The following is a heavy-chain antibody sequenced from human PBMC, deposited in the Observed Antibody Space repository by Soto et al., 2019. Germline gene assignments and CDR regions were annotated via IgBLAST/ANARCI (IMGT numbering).Heavy chain of an antibody. J-gene: IGHJ3*02. V-gene: IGHV3-33*01. CDR3: AREDVVAGKMVAAFDI. D-gene: IGHD6-19*01. CDR1: GFTFSSYG. CDR2: IWYDGSNK. Sequence: GGSLRLSCAASGFTFSSYGMHWVRQAPGKGLEWVAVIWYDGSNKYYGDSVKGRFTISRDNSKNTLYLQVNSLRAEDTAVYYCAREDVVAGKMVAAFDIWGQGTMVTVSS.